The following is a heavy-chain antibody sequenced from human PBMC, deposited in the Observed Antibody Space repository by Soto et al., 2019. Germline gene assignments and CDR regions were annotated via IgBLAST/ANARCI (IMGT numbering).Heavy chain of an antibody. CDR1: GGSFSGYY. Sequence: SETLSLTCAVYGGSFSGYYWSWIRQPPGKGLEWIGEINHSGGTNYNPSLKSRVTISVDTSKNQFSLKLSSVTAADTAVYYCAQTTVSYYYYGMDVWGQGTTVTVSS. V-gene: IGHV4-34*01. D-gene: IGHD4-4*01. CDR2: INHSGGT. J-gene: IGHJ6*02. CDR3: AQTTVSYYYYGMDV.